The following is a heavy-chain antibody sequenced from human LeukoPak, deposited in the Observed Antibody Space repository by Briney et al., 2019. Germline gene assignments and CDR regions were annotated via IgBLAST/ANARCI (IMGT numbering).Heavy chain of an antibody. CDR3: ARDAYSSGDFDY. D-gene: IGHD6-19*01. V-gene: IGHV3-30*04. Sequence: QTGGSLRLSCAASGFTFSSYAMHWVRQAPGKGLEWVAVISYDGSNKYYADSVKGRFTISRDNSKNTLYLQMNSLRAEDTAVYYCARDAYSSGDFDYWGQGTLVTVSS. CDR2: ISYDGSNK. CDR1: GFTFSSYA. J-gene: IGHJ4*02.